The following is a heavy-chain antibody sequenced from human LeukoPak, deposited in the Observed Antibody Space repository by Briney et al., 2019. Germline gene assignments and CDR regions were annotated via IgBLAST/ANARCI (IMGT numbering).Heavy chain of an antibody. CDR3: ARDAGGYYGSGGNDY. CDR2: ISYDGNNK. CDR1: GFTFSTYA. D-gene: IGHD3-10*01. V-gene: IGHV3-30-3*01. Sequence: GGSLRLSCAASGFTFSTYAMHWVRQAPGKGLEWVAVISYDGNNKYYADSVRGRFTISRDNSKNTLYLQMNSLRVEDTAVYYCARDAGGYYGSGGNDYWGQGTLVTVSS. J-gene: IGHJ4*02.